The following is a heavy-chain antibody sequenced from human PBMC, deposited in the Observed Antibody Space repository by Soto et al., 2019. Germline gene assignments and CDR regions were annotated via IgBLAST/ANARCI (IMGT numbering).Heavy chain of an antibody. CDR1: GGSISSYY. D-gene: IGHD3-3*01. CDR2: IYYSGST. CDR3: ARATIFGVVTYYFDY. V-gene: IGHV4-59*01. J-gene: IGHJ4*02. Sequence: PSETLSLTCTVSGGSISSYYWSWIRQPPGKGLEWIGDIYYSGSTNYNPSLKSRVTISVDTSKNQFSLKLSSVTAADTAVYYCARATIFGVVTYYFDYWGQGTLVTVSS.